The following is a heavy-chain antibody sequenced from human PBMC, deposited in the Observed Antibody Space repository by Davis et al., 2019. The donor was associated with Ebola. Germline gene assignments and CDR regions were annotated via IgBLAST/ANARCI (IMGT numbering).Heavy chain of an antibody. CDR2: IKQDGSEK. J-gene: IGHJ4*02. CDR3: GRRAGWD. Sequence: GGSLRLSCAASGFTFSSYEMNWVRQAPGKGLEWVANIKQDGSEKYYVDSVKGRFTISRDNAKNSLYLQMNSLRAEDTAVYYCGRRAGWDWGQGTLVTVSS. D-gene: IGHD6-19*01. V-gene: IGHV3-7*01. CDR1: GFTFSSYE.